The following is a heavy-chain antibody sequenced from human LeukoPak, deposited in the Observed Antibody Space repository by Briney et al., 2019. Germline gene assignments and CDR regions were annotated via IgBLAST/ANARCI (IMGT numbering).Heavy chain of an antibody. CDR1: GGSFSGYY. Sequence: PSETLSLTCAVYGGSFSGYYWSWICQPPGKGLEWIGEINHSGSTNYNPSLKSRVTISVDTSKNQFSLKLSSVTAADTAVYYCARHLGRNWFDPWGQGTLVTVSS. V-gene: IGHV4-34*01. CDR3: ARHLGRNWFDP. J-gene: IGHJ5*02. CDR2: INHSGST. D-gene: IGHD3-16*01.